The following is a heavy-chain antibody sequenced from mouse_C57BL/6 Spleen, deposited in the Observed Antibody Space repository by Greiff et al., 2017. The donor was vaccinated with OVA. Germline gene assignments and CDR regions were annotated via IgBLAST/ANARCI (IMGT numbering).Heavy chain of an antibody. CDR2: IRNKANGYTT. CDR1: GFTFTDYY. D-gene: IGHD2-4*01. Sequence: EVQLQESGGGLVQPGGSLSLSCAASGFTFTDYYMSWVRQPPGKALEWLGFIRNKANGYTTEYSASVKGRFTISRDNSQSILYLQMNALRAEDSATYYCARYDYDWVVAYWGQGTLVTVSA. J-gene: IGHJ3*01. CDR3: ARYDYDWVVAY. V-gene: IGHV7-3*01.